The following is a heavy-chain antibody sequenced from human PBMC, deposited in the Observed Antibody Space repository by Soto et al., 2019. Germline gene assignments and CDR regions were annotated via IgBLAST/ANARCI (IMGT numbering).Heavy chain of an antibody. J-gene: IGHJ5*02. CDR3: ARTAYMVRGVINWFDP. D-gene: IGHD3-10*01. CDR2: IYYSGST. Sequence: QVQLQESGPGLVKPSQTLSLTCTVSGGSISSGGYYWSWIHQHPGKGPEWIGYIYYSGSTYYNPSLKSRVTISVDTSKNQFSLKLSSVTAADRAVYYCARTAYMVRGVINWFDPWGQGTLVTVSS. V-gene: IGHV4-31*03. CDR1: GGSISSGGYY.